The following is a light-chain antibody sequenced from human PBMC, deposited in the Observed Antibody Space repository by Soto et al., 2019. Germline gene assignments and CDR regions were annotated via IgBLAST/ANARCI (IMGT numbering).Light chain of an antibody. CDR1: LGLGSSY. Sequence: EIVLTQSPGTLSLSPGEGASLSCRASLGLGSSYLAWYQQKPGQAPRLLIYATSRRATGIPDRFGGSGSGADFTLSISRLEPEDFAVYYCQQYGGSPSTFGQGPKVAIK. CDR3: QQYGGSPST. CDR2: ATS. J-gene: IGKJ2*01. V-gene: IGKV3-20*01.